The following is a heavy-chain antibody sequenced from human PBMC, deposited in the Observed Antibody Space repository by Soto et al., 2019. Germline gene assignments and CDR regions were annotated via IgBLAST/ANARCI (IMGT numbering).Heavy chain of an antibody. CDR1: GGSVRAPDW. CDR2: VHISGHS. D-gene: IGHD1-1*01. V-gene: IGHV4-4*02. CDR3: ARVRQGCSANNCYFDP. Sequence: SETLSLTCTLSGGSVRAPDWWNWVRQSPDKGLEWIAEVHISGHSNYNPPLRSRVSVSIDSSKNQFYLNLNSVTAADTAIYYCARVRQGCSANNCYFDPWGQGTQVTVSS. J-gene: IGHJ5*01.